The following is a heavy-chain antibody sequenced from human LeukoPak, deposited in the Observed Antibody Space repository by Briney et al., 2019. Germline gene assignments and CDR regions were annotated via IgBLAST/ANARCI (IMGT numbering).Heavy chain of an antibody. CDR3: ARGGIYGDYVPRYAFDI. CDR2: IWYDGSNK. Sequence: PGGSLRLSCAASGFTFSSYGMHWVRQAPGKGLEWVAVIWYDGSNKYYADSVKGRFTISRDNSKNTLYLQMNSLRAEDTAVYYCARGGIYGDYVPRYAFDIWGQGTMVTVSS. CDR1: GFTFSSYG. D-gene: IGHD4-17*01. V-gene: IGHV3-33*01. J-gene: IGHJ3*02.